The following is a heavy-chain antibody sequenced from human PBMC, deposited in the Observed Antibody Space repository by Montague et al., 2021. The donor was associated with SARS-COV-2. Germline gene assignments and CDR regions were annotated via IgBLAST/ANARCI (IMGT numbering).Heavy chain of an antibody. CDR3: AKNRDIFWFGEGRDSMDV. CDR1: GFTFNNFA. CDR2: ISYDGSIK. D-gene: IGHD3-10*01. Sequence: SLRLSCAASGFTFNNFAMHWVRQAPGKGLEWVAVISYDGSIKYYADSLXGLFTISRDSSKKTLYLRMNSLSSEDTAVYYCAKNRDIFWFGEGRDSMDVWGQGTTVIVSS. J-gene: IGHJ6*02. V-gene: IGHV3-30*18.